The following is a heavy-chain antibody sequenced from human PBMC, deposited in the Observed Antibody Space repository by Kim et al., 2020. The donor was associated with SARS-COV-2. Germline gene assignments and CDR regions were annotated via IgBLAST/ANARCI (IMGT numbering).Heavy chain of an antibody. V-gene: IGHV5-51*01. D-gene: IGHD4-17*01. J-gene: IGHJ2*01. CDR2: IFPGDSDT. CDR3: AKDYGEDWYFDL. CDR1: GYRFTSYW. Sequence: GESLKISCKGSGYRFTSYWIAWVRQMPGKGLEWLGIIFPGDSDTRYSPSFKGQVTISADKSISTAYLQWNSLKASDTAMYYCAKDYGEDWYFDLWGRGTLVTVSS.